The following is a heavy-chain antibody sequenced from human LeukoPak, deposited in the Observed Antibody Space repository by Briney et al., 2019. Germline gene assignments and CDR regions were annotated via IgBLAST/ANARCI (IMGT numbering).Heavy chain of an antibody. CDR3: ARDWGLRYFHDAFDI. CDR2: IGAYNGNT. D-gene: IGHD3-9*01. Sequence: VASVKVSCKASGYTFTSYGISWVRQAPGQGLEWMGWIGAYNGNTNYAQKLQGRVTMTTDTSTSTAYMELRSLRSDDTAVYYCARDWGLRYFHDAFDIWGQGTMVTVSS. CDR1: GYTFTSYG. V-gene: IGHV1-18*04. J-gene: IGHJ3*02.